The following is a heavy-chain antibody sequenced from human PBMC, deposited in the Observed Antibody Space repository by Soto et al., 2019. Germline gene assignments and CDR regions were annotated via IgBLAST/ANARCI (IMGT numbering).Heavy chain of an antibody. D-gene: IGHD4-17*01. Sequence: SETLSLTCTVSGGSISSYYWSWIRQPPWKGLEWIGYIYYSGSTNYNPSLKSRVTISVDASKNQFSLKLSSVTAADTAVYYCARRYGPGFDYWGQGTLVTVSS. J-gene: IGHJ4*02. CDR1: GGSISSYY. CDR3: ARRYGPGFDY. CDR2: IYYSGST. V-gene: IGHV4-59*08.